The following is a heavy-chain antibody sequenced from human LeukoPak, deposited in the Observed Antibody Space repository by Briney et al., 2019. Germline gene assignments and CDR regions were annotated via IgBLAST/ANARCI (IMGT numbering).Heavy chain of an antibody. V-gene: IGHV3-33*01. CDR1: GFTFSSYG. J-gene: IGHJ5*02. Sequence: PGGSLRLSCAASGFTFSSYGMHWVRQAPGKGLEWVAVIWYDGSNKYYADSVKGRFTISRDNSKNTLYLQMNSLRAEDTAVYYCARAGHSGYTHWFDPWGQGTLVTVSS. D-gene: IGHD5-12*01. CDR3: ARAGHSGYTHWFDP. CDR2: IWYDGSNK.